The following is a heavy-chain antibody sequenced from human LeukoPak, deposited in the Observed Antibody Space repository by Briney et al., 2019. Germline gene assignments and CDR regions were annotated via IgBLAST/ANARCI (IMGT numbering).Heavy chain of an antibody. J-gene: IGHJ4*02. Sequence: ASVKVSCKASGYTFTGYYMHWVRQAPGQGLEWMGWINPNSGGTNYAQKFQGRVTMTRDTSISTAYMELSRLRSDDTAMYYCARDPRFSYCGGDCYSGYFDYWGQGTLVTASS. CDR1: GYTFTGYY. V-gene: IGHV1-2*02. CDR3: ARDPRFSYCGGDCYSGYFDY. D-gene: IGHD2-21*02. CDR2: INPNSGGT.